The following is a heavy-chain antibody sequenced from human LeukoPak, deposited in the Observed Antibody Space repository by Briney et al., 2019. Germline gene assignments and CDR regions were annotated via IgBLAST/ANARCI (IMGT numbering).Heavy chain of an antibody. Sequence: GASVKVSCKASGYTFTSYDFNWVRQATGQGLEWMGWMNPNSGNTGYAQKFQGGVTMTRNTSISTAYMELSSLRSEDTAVYYCARGMGSGSYSAAYYFDYWGQGTLVTVSS. CDR1: GYTFTSYD. V-gene: IGHV1-8*01. J-gene: IGHJ4*02. CDR3: ARGMGSGSYSAAYYFDY. CDR2: MNPNSGNT. D-gene: IGHD3-22*01.